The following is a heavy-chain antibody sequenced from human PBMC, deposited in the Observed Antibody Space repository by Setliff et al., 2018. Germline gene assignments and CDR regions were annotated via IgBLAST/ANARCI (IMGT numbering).Heavy chain of an antibody. D-gene: IGHD3-3*01. Sequence: SETLSLTCTVYGGSFSNYYWSWIRQPPGKGLEWIGEINHSGSTNYNSSFTSRVTISVDTSKNQFSLKLSSVTAADTAVYYCRFWSGYYENDYWGQGTLVTVSS. CDR1: GGSFSNYY. V-gene: IGHV4-34*01. CDR2: INHSGST. J-gene: IGHJ4*02. CDR3: RFWSGYYENDY.